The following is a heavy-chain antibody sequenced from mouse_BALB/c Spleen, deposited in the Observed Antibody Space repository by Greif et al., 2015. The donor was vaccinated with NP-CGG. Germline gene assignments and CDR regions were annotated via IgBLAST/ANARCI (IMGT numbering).Heavy chain of an antibody. CDR3: ARGRYFDV. J-gene: IGHJ1*01. Sequence: VKLQESGPGLVAPSQSLSITCTVSGFSLTSYGVHWVRQPPGKGLEWLGVIWAGGSTNYNSALMTRLSISKDNSKSQVFLKMNSLQTDDTAMYYCARGRYFDVWGAGTTVTVSS. V-gene: IGHV2-9*02. CDR1: GFSLTSYG. CDR2: IWAGGST.